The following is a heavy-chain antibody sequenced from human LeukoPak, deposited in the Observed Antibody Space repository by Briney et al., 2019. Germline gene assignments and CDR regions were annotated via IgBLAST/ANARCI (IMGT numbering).Heavy chain of an antibody. CDR1: GGTFSSYA. CDR2: IIPIFGTA. D-gene: IGHD1-26*01. Sequence: SVKVSCKASGGTFSSYAISWVRQAPGQGLGWMGGIIPIFGTANYAQKFQGRVTITADESTSTAYMELSSLRSEDTAVYYCARASVGATLGYYYYYMDVWGKGTTVTISS. J-gene: IGHJ6*03. CDR3: ARASVGATLGYYYYYMDV. V-gene: IGHV1-69*13.